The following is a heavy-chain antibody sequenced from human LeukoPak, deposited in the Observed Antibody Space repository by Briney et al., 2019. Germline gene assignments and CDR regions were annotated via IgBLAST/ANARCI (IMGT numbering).Heavy chain of an antibody. D-gene: IGHD2-15*01. CDR1: GYTFTSYD. CDR3: ARGGCQSCYNY. Sequence: GSVKVSCKASGYTFTSYDINWVRQTTGQGLEWMGWMNPNSGNTGYAQKFQGRITLTRDTSISTAYMELSSLKSEDTAVYYCARGGCQSCYNYWGQGTLVTVSS. CDR2: MNPNSGNT. V-gene: IGHV1-8*03. J-gene: IGHJ4*02.